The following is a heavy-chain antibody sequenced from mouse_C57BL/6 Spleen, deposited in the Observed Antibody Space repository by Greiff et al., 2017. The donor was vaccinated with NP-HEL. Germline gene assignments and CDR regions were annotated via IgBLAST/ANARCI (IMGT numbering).Heavy chain of an antibody. CDR3: ARCSNYPAWFAY. Sequence: EVKLMESGGGLVKPGGSLKLSCAASGFTFSDYGMHWVRQAPEKGLEWVAYISSGSSTIYYADTVKGRFTISRDNAKNTLFLQMTSLRSEDTAMYYCARCSNYPAWFAYWGQGTLVTVSA. CDR1: GFTFSDYG. CDR2: ISSGSSTI. J-gene: IGHJ3*01. D-gene: IGHD2-5*01. V-gene: IGHV5-17*01.